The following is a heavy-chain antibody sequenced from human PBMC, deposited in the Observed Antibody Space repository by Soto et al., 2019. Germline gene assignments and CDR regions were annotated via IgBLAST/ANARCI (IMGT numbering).Heavy chain of an antibody. CDR3: ARDVYVN. Sequence: QVQLVESGGGVVQPGRSLRLSCAASGFTFSSYAMHWVRQAPGKGLEWVAVISYDGSNKYYADSVKGRFTISRDNSKNTLYLQMNSLRAEDTAVYYCARDVYVNWGQGTMVTVSS. CDR1: GFTFSSYA. V-gene: IGHV3-30-3*01. CDR2: ISYDGSNK. J-gene: IGHJ3*01. D-gene: IGHD3-16*01.